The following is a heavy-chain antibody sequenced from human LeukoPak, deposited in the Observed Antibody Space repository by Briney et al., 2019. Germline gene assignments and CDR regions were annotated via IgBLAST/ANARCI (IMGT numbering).Heavy chain of an antibody. CDR1: GGSIRSYH. D-gene: IGHD4-17*01. J-gene: IGHJ4*02. Sequence: PSETLSLTCTVSGGSIRSYHWSWIRQPPGKGLEWIGYIYYSGSTNYNPSLKSRVTISVDTSKNQFSLKLSSVTAADTAVYYCARSPSYGDSLDYWGQGTLVTVSS. CDR2: IYYSGST. CDR3: ARSPSYGDSLDY. V-gene: IGHV4-59*01.